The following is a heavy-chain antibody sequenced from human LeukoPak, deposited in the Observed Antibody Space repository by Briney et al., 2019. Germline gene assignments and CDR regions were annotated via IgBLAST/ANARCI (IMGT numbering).Heavy chain of an antibody. D-gene: IGHD3-10*01. CDR3: AREVITMVRGTYYYYYYMDV. CDR1: GGSISSYY. Sequence: SETLSLTCTVSGGSISSYYWSWIRQPPGKGLEWIGYIYYSGITNYNPSLKSRVTISVDTSKNQFSLKLSSVTAADTAVYYCAREVITMVRGTYYYYYYMDVWGKGTTVTISS. CDR2: IYYSGIT. V-gene: IGHV4-59*12. J-gene: IGHJ6*03.